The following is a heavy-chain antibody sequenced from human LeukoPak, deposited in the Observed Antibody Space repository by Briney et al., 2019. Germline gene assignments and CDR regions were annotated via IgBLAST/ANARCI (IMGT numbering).Heavy chain of an antibody. V-gene: IGHV3-7*01. D-gene: IGHD3-3*01. Sequence: QSGGSLRLSCAASGFTFSNYWMSWVRQAPGKGLEWVANIKQDGSEKYYVNSVKGRFTISRDNAKDSLYLQMNSLRAEDTAIYFCARGGATYYDFWSGYYKIGYWGQGTLVTVSS. CDR1: GFTFSNYW. CDR2: IKQDGSEK. J-gene: IGHJ4*02. CDR3: ARGGATYYDFWSGYYKIGY.